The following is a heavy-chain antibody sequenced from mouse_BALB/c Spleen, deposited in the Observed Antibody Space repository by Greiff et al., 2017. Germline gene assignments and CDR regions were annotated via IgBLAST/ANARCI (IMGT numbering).Heavy chain of an antibody. CDR3: AVYGNYWFAY. Sequence: QVQLKQSGAELVRPGTSVKVSCKASGYAFTNYLIEWVKQRPGQGLEWIGVINPGSGGTNYNEKFKGKATLTADKSSSTAYMQLSSLTSDDSAVYFCAVYGNYWFAYWGQGTLVTVSA. V-gene: IGHV1-54*01. CDR1: GYAFTNYL. J-gene: IGHJ3*01. D-gene: IGHD2-1*01. CDR2: INPGSGGT.